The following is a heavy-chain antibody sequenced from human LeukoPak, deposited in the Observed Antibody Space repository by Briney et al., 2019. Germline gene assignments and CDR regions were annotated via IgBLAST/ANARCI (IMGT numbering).Heavy chain of an antibody. V-gene: IGHV1-46*01. D-gene: IGHD3-10*01. CDR1: GYTFTSYY. J-gene: IGHJ5*02. CDR2: INPSGGST. CDR3: ARGPLWFGESPPSWFDP. Sequence: ASVKVSCKASGYTFTSYYMHWVRQAPGQGLEWMGIINPSGGSTSYAQKFQGRVTMTRDMSTSTVYMELSSLRSEDTAVYYCARGPLWFGESPPSWFDPWGQGTLVTVSS.